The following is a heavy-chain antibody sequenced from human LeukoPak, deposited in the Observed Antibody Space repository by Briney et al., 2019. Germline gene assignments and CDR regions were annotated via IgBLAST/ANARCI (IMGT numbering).Heavy chain of an antibody. V-gene: IGHV3-23*01. Sequence: GGSLRLSCAASGFTFSSYAMSWVRQAPGKGLEWVSAISGGGGSTYYADSVKGRFTISRDNSKNTLYLQMNSLRAEDTAVYYCAKDLVVTTTYYFDYWGQGTLVTVSS. CDR3: AKDLVVTTTYYFDY. CDR2: ISGGGGST. CDR1: GFTFSSYA. J-gene: IGHJ4*02. D-gene: IGHD4-23*01.